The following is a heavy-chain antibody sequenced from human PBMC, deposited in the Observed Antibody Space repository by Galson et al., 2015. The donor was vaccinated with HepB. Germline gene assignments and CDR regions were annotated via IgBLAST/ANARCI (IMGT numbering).Heavy chain of an antibody. V-gene: IGHV3-66*02. CDR2: IDKGDST. D-gene: IGHD4-17*01. J-gene: IGHJ6*02. CDR3: ARDQGVDYVNYYYYSGMDV. CDR1: GFALSANY. Sequence: SLRLSCAASGFALSANYMSWVRQAPGKGLEWVSVIDKGDSTYYADSVKGRFTISRDKSKNTLYLQMNSLRAEDTAVYYCARDQGVDYVNYYYYSGMDVWGQGTTVTVSS.